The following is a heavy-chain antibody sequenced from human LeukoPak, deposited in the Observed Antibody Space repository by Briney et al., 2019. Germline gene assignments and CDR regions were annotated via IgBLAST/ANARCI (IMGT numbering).Heavy chain of an antibody. CDR2: IIPIFGTA. J-gene: IGHJ3*02. D-gene: IGHD5-24*01. CDR1: GGTFSSYA. V-gene: IGHV1-69*13. Sequence: ASVKVSCKASGGTFSSYAISWVRQAPGQGLEWMGGIIPIFGTANYAQKFQGRVTITADESTSTAYMELSSLRSEDTAVYYCARDSGEMATINAFDIWGRGTMVTVSS. CDR3: ARDSGEMATINAFDI.